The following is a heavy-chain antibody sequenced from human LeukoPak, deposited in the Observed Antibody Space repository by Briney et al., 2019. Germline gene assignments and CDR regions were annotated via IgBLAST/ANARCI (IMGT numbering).Heavy chain of an antibody. CDR2: IYYSRST. D-gene: IGHD3-3*01. CDR1: GGSISSSSYY. V-gene: IGHV4-39*01. Sequence: NPSETLSLTCTVSGGSISSSSYYWGWIRQPPGKGLEWIGSIYYSRSTYYNPSLKSRVTISVDTSKNQFSLKLSSVTAADSAVYYCAKHSLCLTYYDFWSGYYSPCYMDVWGKGTTVTVSS. CDR3: AKHSLCLTYYDFWSGYYSPCYMDV. J-gene: IGHJ6*03.